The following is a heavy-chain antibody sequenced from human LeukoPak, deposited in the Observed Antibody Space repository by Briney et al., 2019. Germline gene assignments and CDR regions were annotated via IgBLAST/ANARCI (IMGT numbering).Heavy chain of an antibody. J-gene: IGHJ4*02. CDR3: VSPRGFSYGYFDY. CDR2: IYYSKNT. Sequence: SEILSLTCIVSGGSISSSSAYWGWIRQPPEKGLEWIGSIYYSKNTYYNPSLKSRVTISADTSKNQFSLTLGSVSATDTAVYYCVSPRGFSYGYFDYWGQGTLVTVSS. D-gene: IGHD5-18*01. CDR1: GGSISSSSAY. V-gene: IGHV4-39*01.